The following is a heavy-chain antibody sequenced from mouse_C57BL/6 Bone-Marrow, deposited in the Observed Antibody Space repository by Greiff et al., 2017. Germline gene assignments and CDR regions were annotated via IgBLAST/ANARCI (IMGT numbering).Heavy chain of an antibody. V-gene: IGHV5-4*01. D-gene: IGHD2-3*01. CDR3: ALIRWLPFAY. CDR1: GFTFSSYA. J-gene: IGHJ3*01. Sequence: EVQRVESGGGLVKPGGSLKLSCAASGFTFSSYAMSWVRQTPEKRLEWVATLSDGGSYTYYPDNVKGRVTISRDNAKNNLYLQMSHLKSEDTAMYYCALIRWLPFAYWGQGTLVTVSA. CDR2: LSDGGSYT.